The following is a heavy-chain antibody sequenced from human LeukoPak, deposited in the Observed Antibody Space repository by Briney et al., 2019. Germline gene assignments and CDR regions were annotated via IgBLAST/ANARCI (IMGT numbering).Heavy chain of an antibody. V-gene: IGHV3-23*01. CDR2: ISGGGKA. J-gene: IGHJ4*02. CDR3: AKGIYCLGDCYSYYFDY. D-gene: IGHD2-21*01. CDR1: GFMFSNYG. Sequence: PGGSLRLSCAASGFMFSNYGMSWVRQAPGKGLEWVSVISGGGKAYYADSVKGRFTISRDNSKNTLYLQMSSLRAEDTAIYYCAKGIYCLGDCYSYYFDYWGQGTLVTVSS.